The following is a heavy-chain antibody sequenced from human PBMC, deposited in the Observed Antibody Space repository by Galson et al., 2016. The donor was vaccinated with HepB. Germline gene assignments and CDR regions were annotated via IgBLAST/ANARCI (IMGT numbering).Heavy chain of an antibody. J-gene: IGHJ3*02. D-gene: IGHD4-23*01. CDR2: IIPIFGTT. CDR3: AREVLDGDNSDDAFDI. CDR1: GRTFSDEV. V-gene: IGHV1-69*13. Sequence: SVKVSCKASGRTFSDEVINWVRQAPGQGLEWMGDIIPIFGTTNYAQKFQGRVTMTADESTSTTYLELSSLRSEDTAVYYCAREVLDGDNSDDAFDIWGQGTLVTVSS.